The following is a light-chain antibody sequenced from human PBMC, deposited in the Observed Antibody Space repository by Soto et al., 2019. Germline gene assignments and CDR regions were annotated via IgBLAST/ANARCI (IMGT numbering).Light chain of an antibody. V-gene: IGKV3-20*01. CDR2: GAS. Sequence: EIVLTQSPGTLSLSPGERATLSCRASQSVSSSYLAWNQQKPGQAPRLLIYGASGRATGIPDRFSGSGSGTDFTLTISRLEPDNFAVYYCQQYGSSPGYTFGQVTKLEIK. CDR3: QQYGSSPGYT. CDR1: QSVSSSY. J-gene: IGKJ2*01.